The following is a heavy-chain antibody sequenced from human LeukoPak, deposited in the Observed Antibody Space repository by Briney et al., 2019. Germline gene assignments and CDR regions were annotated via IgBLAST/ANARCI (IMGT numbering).Heavy chain of an antibody. CDR1: GFTFSNYS. D-gene: IGHD4-17*01. CDR3: AKGRGTTVTAAANY. J-gene: IGHJ4*02. Sequence: GGSLRLSCAASGFTFSNYSMSWVRQAPGKGLEWVSTISGTGGTTYYADSVKGRFTISRDNSKNTLFLQFNSLRADNTAVYYCAKGRGTTVTAAANYWGQGTLVTVSS. CDR2: ISGTGGTT. V-gene: IGHV3-23*01.